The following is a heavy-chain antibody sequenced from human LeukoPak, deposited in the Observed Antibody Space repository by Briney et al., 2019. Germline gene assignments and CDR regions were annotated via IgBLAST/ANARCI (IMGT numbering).Heavy chain of an antibody. D-gene: IGHD1-26*01. CDR1: GFYSNDYARYA. CDR3: AKGWDNFYFYYYMDV. V-gene: IGHV3-23*01. CDR2: ISGTADTT. Sequence: GVSLRLSCAGSGFYSNDYARYAMSWVRQAPGKGLECVSAISGTADTTKYADSVKGRFTISRDNSKNTLYLQMNSLRAEDTAVYYCAKGWDNFYFYYYMDVWGKGTMVTVSS. J-gene: IGHJ6*03.